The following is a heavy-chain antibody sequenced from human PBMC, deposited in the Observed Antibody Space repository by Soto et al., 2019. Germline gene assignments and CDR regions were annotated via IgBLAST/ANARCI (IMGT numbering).Heavy chain of an antibody. J-gene: IGHJ5*02. V-gene: IGHV4-39*01. CDR1: GGSISSSSYY. Sequence: SETLSLTCTVSGGSISSSSYYWGWIRQPPGKGLEWIGSIYYSGSTYYNPSLKSRVTISVDTSKNQFSLKLRSVTAADTAVYYWASLCANLVGGVIIDRTWLAPGGQGTLVPVSS. D-gene: IGHD3-10*01. CDR2: IYYSGST. CDR3: ASLCANLVGGVIIDRTWLAP.